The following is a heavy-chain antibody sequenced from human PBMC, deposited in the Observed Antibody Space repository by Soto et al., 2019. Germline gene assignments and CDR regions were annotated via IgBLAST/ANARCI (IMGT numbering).Heavy chain of an antibody. CDR1: GYTFSSFG. CDR2: ISAYNGNT. D-gene: IGHD3-10*01. Sequence: QVQLVQSGAEVKKPGASVKVSCKASGYTFSSFGINWVRQAPGQGLEWMGWISAYNGNTKYAQKLQGRVTTTTDTSTISAYMEQRSLRSDDTAVYYGGRVGGMGFGGGRYGMDVWGQGTTVTVSS. J-gene: IGHJ6*02. V-gene: IGHV1-18*01. CDR3: GRVGGMGFGGGRYGMDV.